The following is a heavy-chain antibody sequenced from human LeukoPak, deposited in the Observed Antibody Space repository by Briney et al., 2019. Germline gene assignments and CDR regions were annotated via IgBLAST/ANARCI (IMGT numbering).Heavy chain of an antibody. CDR3: ARIGGGDWRIDY. CDR2: IYWDDDK. J-gene: IGHJ4*02. V-gene: IGHV2-5*02. Sequence: SGPTLVNPTQTLTLTCTFSGFSLSTSGVGVGWIRQPPGKALEWLALIYWDDDKRYSPSLKTRLTISKDTSKNQVVLTMTNMDPVDTATYYCARIGGGDWRIDYWGQGTLVTVSS. CDR1: GFSLSTSGVG. D-gene: IGHD2-21*02.